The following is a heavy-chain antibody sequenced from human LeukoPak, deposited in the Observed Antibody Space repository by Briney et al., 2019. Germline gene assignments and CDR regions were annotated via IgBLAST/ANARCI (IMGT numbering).Heavy chain of an antibody. J-gene: IGHJ5*02. CDR1: GFTFSTYA. CDR3: VRIPNGANFPNWFDP. D-gene: IGHD4/OR15-4a*01. V-gene: IGHV3-23*01. Sequence: GGSLRLSCAASGFTFSTYALSWVRQAPGKGLEWVSAISGGITYYADSVKGRFTISRDNSKNTLCLQMNSLRAEDTAMYYCVRIPNGANFPNWFDPWGQGTLVTVSS. CDR2: ISGGIT.